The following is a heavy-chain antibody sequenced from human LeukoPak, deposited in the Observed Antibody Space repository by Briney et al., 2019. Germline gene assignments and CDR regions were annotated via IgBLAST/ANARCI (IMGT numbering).Heavy chain of an antibody. V-gene: IGHV1-18*04. CDR1: GYTLTGYG. CDR2: ISAYNGNT. D-gene: IGHD3-10*01. CDR3: AREGFGELTYGMDV. Sequence: ASVKVSCKASGYTLTGYGISWVRQAPGQGLEWMGWISAYNGNTNYAQKLQGRVTMTTDTSTSTAYMELRSLRSDDTAVYYCAREGFGELTYGMDVWGKGTTVTVSS. J-gene: IGHJ6*04.